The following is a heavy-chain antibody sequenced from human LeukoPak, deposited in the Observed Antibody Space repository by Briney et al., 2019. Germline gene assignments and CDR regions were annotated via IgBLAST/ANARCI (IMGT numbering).Heavy chain of an antibody. Sequence: PGGSLRLSCAASGFTFSSYEMNWVRQAPGKGLEWVSYISSSGSTIYYADSVKGRFTISRDNAKNSLYLQMNSLRAEDTAVYYCARERTVTLGGYYYYGMDVWGQGITVTVSS. CDR1: GFTFSSYE. J-gene: IGHJ6*02. V-gene: IGHV3-48*03. CDR3: ARERTVTLGGYYYYGMDV. D-gene: IGHD4-17*01. CDR2: ISSSGSTI.